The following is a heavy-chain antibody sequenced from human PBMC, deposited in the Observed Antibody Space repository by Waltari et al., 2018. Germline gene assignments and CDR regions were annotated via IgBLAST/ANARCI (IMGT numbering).Heavy chain of an antibody. CDR3: ARIGYYGSGSYYNRDYYYGMDV. CDR1: GGSFSGYY. Sequence: QVQLQQWGAGLLKPSETLSLTCAVYGGSFSGYYWSWIRQPPGKGLEWIGEINHSGSTNYTPSLKSRVTISVDTSKNQFSLKLSSVTAADTAVYYCARIGYYGSGSYYNRDYYYGMDVWGQGTTVTVSS. V-gene: IGHV4-34*01. CDR2: INHSGST. J-gene: IGHJ6*02. D-gene: IGHD3-10*01.